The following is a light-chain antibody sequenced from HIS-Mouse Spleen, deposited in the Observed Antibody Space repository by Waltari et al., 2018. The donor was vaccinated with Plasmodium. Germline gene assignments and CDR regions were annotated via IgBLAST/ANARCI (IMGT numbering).Light chain of an antibody. CDR3: QQYNNWPPTWT. Sequence: EIVMTQSPATLSVSPGERATRSCRASQSVSSNFAWYQQKPGQAPRPLIYGASTRATGIPARFMGSEYGTEITLTISSMQSEDFAVYYCQQYNNWPPTWTFGQGTKVEIK. V-gene: IGKV3-15*01. CDR1: QSVSSN. J-gene: IGKJ1*01. CDR2: GAS.